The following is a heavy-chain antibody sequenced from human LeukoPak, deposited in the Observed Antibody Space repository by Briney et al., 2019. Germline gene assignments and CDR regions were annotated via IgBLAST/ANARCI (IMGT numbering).Heavy chain of an antibody. Sequence: SETLSLTCTVSGGSISSSSYYWNWIRQPPGKGLEWIGSVNYGGPTYYNPSLKSRVTISVDTSRNQFSLKLSSVTAADTSVYYCGSHDSGTYYRFDYWGQGSLVTVSS. V-gene: IGHV4-39*01. CDR2: VNYGGPT. CDR1: GGSISSSSYY. J-gene: IGHJ4*02. D-gene: IGHD1-26*01. CDR3: GSHDSGTYYRFDY.